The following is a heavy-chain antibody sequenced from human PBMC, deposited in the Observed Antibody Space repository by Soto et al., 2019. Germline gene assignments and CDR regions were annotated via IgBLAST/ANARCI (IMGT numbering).Heavy chain of an antibody. CDR2: ISSSGSTI. CDR3: ARSGSSITIFGVVTDYGMDV. J-gene: IGHJ6*02. Sequence: HPGGSLRLSCAASGFTFSSYEMNWVRQAPGKGLEWVSYISSSGSTIYYADSVKGRFTISRDNAKNSLYLQMNSLRAEDAAVYYCARSGSSITIFGVVTDYGMDVWGQGTTVTVSS. CDR1: GFTFSSYE. V-gene: IGHV3-48*03. D-gene: IGHD3-3*01.